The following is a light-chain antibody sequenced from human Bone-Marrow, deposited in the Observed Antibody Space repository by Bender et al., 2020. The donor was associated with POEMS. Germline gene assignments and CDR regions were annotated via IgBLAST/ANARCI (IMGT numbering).Light chain of an antibody. CDR3: QSADSSGPWV. CDR2: EDN. J-gene: IGLJ3*02. V-gene: IGLV3-21*03. Sequence: SYVLTQPPSVSVAPGKTARITCGGNNIGSKTVHWYQQKPGQAPVLVVHEDNNRPSGIPERFSGSNSGTTVTLTISGVQAEDEADYYCQSADSSGPWVFGGGTKLTVL. CDR1: NIGSKT.